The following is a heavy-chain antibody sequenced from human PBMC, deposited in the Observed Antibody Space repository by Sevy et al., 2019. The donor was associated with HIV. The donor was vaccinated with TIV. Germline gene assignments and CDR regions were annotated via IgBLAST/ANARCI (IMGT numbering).Heavy chain of an antibody. J-gene: IGHJ4*02. Sequence: ASVKVSCKASGYTFTGQYIHWVRQAPGQGLEWMGWINPNSGDTNYGQEFQGRVTMTRDTSISTAYMELSGLKSDDTAVYYCSRDLRLRGYSYGCFDCWGQGTLVTVSS. D-gene: IGHD5-18*01. CDR1: GYTFTGQY. CDR2: INPNSGDT. CDR3: SRDLRLRGYSYGCFDC. V-gene: IGHV1-2*02.